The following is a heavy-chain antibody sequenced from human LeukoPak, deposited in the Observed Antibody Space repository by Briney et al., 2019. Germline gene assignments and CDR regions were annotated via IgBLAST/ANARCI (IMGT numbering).Heavy chain of an antibody. V-gene: IGHV4-39*01. CDR1: GGSISNSSYY. CDR3: ARQEYYDSSGYFPN. CDR2: INHSGST. D-gene: IGHD3-22*01. J-gene: IGHJ4*02. Sequence: SETLSLTCTVSGGSISNSSYYWGWIRQPPGWGLEWIGDINHSGSTNYNPSLKSRVTISVDTSKNQFSLKLSSVTAADTAVYYCARQEYYDSSGYFPNWGQGTLVTVSS.